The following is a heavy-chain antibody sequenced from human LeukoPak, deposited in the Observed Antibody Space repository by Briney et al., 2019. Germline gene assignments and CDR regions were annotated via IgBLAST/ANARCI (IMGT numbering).Heavy chain of an antibody. CDR1: GGSISSYY. CDR2: IYYSGTT. Sequence: SETLSLTCTVSGGSISSYYWSWIRQPPGKGLEWVGYIYYSGTTKYNPSLKSRVSVSVDTSKNQFSLKLSSVTAADTAVYYCARGVYIAAAQYAYWGQGTLVTVSS. CDR3: ARGVYIAAAQYAY. J-gene: IGHJ4*02. V-gene: IGHV4-59*01. D-gene: IGHD6-13*01.